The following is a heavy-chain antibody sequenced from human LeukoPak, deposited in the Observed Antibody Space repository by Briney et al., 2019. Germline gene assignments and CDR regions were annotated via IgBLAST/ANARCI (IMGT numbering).Heavy chain of an antibody. V-gene: IGHV3-23*01. CDR1: GFTFTSYA. D-gene: IGHD3-10*01. CDR3: AKDRFYDGSGTYYTPTFDY. CDR2: IGGSGGST. Sequence: GGSLRLSCAASGFTFTSYAMSWVRQAPGKGLEWVSSIGGSGGSTYYSDSVRGRFTISRDNSKNTLYLQMNSLRAEDTAVYYCAKDRFYDGSGTYYTPTFDYWGQGTLVTVSS. J-gene: IGHJ4*02.